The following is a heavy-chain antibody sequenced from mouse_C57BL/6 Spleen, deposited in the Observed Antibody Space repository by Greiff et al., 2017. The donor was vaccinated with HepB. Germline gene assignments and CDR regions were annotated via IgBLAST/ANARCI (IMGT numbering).Heavy chain of an antibody. Sequence: VQLQQSGAELVKPGASVKLSCKASGYTFTSYWMQWVKQRPGQGLEWIGEIDPSDSYTNYNQKFKGKATLTVDTSSSTAYMQLSSLTSEDSAVYYCARRLRHYYAMDYWGQGTSVTVSS. V-gene: IGHV1-50*01. J-gene: IGHJ4*01. CDR3: ARRLRHYYAMDY. D-gene: IGHD1-2*01. CDR1: GYTFTSYW. CDR2: IDPSDSYT.